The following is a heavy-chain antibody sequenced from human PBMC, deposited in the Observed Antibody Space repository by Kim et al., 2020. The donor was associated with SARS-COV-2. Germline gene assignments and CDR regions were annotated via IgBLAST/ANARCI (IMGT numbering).Heavy chain of an antibody. CDR2: INTDSGVT. CDR1: GYTFTAYY. Sequence: ASVKVSCKASGYTFTAYYLDWVRQAPGQGLQWMGRINTDSGVTDYARGFQGRVTMTRDTSINTAYLDMSGLRSDDLAVYYCTTGVKYAFEVWGQGTMVTVSS. D-gene: IGHD7-27*01. CDR3: TTGVKYAFEV. V-gene: IGHV1-2*06. J-gene: IGHJ3*01.